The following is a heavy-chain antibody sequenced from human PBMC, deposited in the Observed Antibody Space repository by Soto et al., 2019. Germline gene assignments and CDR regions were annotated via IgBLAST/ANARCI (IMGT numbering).Heavy chain of an antibody. Sequence: QVQLVESGGGVVQPGRSLRLSCAASGFTYSSCAMHWVRQGPGKGLEWMALISYDGSNKYYADSVKGRFTISRDNSKNTLYLQMNSLKAEDTAVYYCARDKRDLRFLEWSYYFDYWGQGTLVTVSS. V-gene: IGHV3-30-3*01. CDR3: ARDKRDLRFLEWSYYFDY. CDR2: ISYDGSNK. J-gene: IGHJ4*02. CDR1: GFTYSSCA. D-gene: IGHD3-3*01.